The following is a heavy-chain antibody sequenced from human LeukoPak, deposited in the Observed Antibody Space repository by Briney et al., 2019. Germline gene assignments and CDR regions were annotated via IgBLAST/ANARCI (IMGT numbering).Heavy chain of an antibody. CDR3: ASRGSSGWYQGGFDY. J-gene: IGHJ4*02. V-gene: IGHV3-66*01. Sequence: GGSLRLSCAASRFTFSSYAMSWVRQAPGKGLEWVSLTYSGGGTYYADSVKGRFTVSRDNSQNTLYLQMISLRAEDTSVYYCASRGSSGWYQGGFDYWGQGTVVTVSS. CDR1: RFTFSSYA. CDR2: TYSGGGT. D-gene: IGHD6-19*01.